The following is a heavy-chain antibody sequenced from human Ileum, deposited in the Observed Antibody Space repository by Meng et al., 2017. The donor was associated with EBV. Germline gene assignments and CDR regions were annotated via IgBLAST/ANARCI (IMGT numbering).Heavy chain of an antibody. D-gene: IGHD7-27*01. Sequence: QVQLVKSGAEVKKPGASVKVSCKASGYTFTSHDINWVRQGTGQGLEWMGWMNPNRGTTGYAQKFQGRVTMTRNISKSTAYMDLSSLRSEDTAVYYCATGVADFEYWGQGTLVTVSS. J-gene: IGHJ4*02. CDR3: ATGVADFEY. CDR2: MNPNRGTT. CDR1: GYTFTSHD. V-gene: IGHV1-8*01.